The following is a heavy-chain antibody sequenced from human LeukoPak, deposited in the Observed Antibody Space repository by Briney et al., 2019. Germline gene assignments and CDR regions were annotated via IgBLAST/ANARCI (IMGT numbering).Heavy chain of an antibody. CDR2: ISYDGSNK. D-gene: IGHD6-13*01. V-gene: IGHV3-30-3*01. CDR3: ARDPEQQLAYYFYGMDV. Sequence: GGSLRLSCAASGFTFSSYAMHWVRQAPGKGLEWVAVISYDGSNKYYADSVKGRFTISRDNSKNTLYLQMNSLRAEDTAVYYCARDPEQQLAYYFYGMDVWGQGTTVTVSS. J-gene: IGHJ6*02. CDR1: GFTFSSYA.